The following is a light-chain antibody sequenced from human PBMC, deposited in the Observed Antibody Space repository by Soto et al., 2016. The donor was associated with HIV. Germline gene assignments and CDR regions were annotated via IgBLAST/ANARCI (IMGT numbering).Light chain of an antibody. V-gene: IGLV3-21*03. J-gene: IGLJ1*01. Sequence: SYELTQSPSVSVAPGKTARIACGGNNIGSKSVHWYQQKPGQAPVLVVYDDSDRPSGIPERISGSNSGNTATLTINRVEAGDEADYCCQVWDSGGDLYVFGTGTEVTVL. CDR1: NIGSKS. CDR3: QVWDSGGDLYV. CDR2: DDS.